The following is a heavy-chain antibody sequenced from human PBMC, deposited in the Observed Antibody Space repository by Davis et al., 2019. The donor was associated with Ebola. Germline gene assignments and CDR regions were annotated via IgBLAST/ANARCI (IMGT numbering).Heavy chain of an antibody. CDR1: GGSFSGYY. Sequence: MPGGSLRLSCAVYGGSFSGYYWSWIRQPPGKGLEWIGEINHSGSTHYNPSLKSRVPISVDTSKNQFSLKLSSVTAADTAVYYCARAGFSSSWADAFDIWGQGTMVTVSS. CDR3: ARAGFSSSWADAFDI. V-gene: IGHV4-34*01. J-gene: IGHJ3*02. D-gene: IGHD6-13*01. CDR2: INHSGST.